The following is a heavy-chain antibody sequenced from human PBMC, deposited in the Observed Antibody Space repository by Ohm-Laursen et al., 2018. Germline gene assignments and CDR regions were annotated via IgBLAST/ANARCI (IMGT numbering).Heavy chain of an antibody. CDR3: ARFSSMMGADNGFDP. CDR2: IYYSGST. CDR1: GGSVSSGSYY. D-gene: IGHD3-22*01. J-gene: IGHJ5*02. V-gene: IGHV4-61*01. Sequence: GTLSLTCTVSGGSVSSGSYYWSWIRQPPGKGLEWIGYIYYSGSTNYNPSLKSRVTISVDTSKNQFSLEVNSVTAADTAVYYCARFSSMMGADNGFDPWGQGTLVTVSS.